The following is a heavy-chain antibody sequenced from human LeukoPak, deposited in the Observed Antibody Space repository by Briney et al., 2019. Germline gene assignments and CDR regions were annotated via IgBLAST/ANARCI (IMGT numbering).Heavy chain of an antibody. Sequence: SETLSLTCTVSGVSVSSDSYYWSWIRKSPGTGLEWIGFVYYSGRTKYNSSLESRVAMSIDKSKNQVSLDLRSVTAADTAMYFCVREVSTSYYDTSGYYRQTETFDVWGQGTMVTVSS. CDR2: VYYSGRT. CDR3: VREVSTSYYDTSGYYRQTETFDV. J-gene: IGHJ3*01. V-gene: IGHV4-61*01. D-gene: IGHD3-22*01. CDR1: GVSVSSDSYY.